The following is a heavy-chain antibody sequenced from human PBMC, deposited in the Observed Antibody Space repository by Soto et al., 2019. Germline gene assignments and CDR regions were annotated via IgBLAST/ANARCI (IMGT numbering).Heavy chain of an antibody. D-gene: IGHD4-17*01. CDR1: GYTFTSYG. J-gene: IGHJ6*02. V-gene: IGHV1-18*01. CDR2: ISGYNGNT. Sequence: QVQLVQSGAEVKEPGASVKVSCEASGYTFTSYGVSWVRQAPGQGLEWMGWISGYNGNTNYAQKLQGRVIMTTDTSTSTAYMELRSLRSDDTAVYYCARVGSVTTNYYVMDVWGHGTTVTVSS. CDR3: ARVGSVTTNYYVMDV.